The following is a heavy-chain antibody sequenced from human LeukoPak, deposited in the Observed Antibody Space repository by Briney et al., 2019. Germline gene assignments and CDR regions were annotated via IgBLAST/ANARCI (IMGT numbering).Heavy chain of an antibody. CDR2: IIPILGIA. D-gene: IGHD3-10*01. Sequence: LVKLSYKASGGTVISYAISWVRQAPGQGLGGGGGIIPILGIANYAQKFQGRVTITAGKSTSTGYMELSSLRSEDTAVYYCARDIVVRGVNGPPAYWGQGTLVTVSS. CDR1: GGTVISYA. J-gene: IGHJ4*02. V-gene: IGHV1-69*04. CDR3: ARDIVVRGVNGPPAY.